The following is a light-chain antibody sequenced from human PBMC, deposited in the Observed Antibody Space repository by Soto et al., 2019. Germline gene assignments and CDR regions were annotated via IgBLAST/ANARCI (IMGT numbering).Light chain of an antibody. Sequence: QSVLTQPPSVSEAPGQRVTISCTGSSSNIGAGYEAHWYQQVPGTAPILLIYENDSRPSGVPDRFSGSKSGTSASLAISGLQAEDEAEYYCQSYDSSLSGYVFGTGTKVTVL. CDR2: END. CDR1: SSNIGAGYE. CDR3: QSYDSSLSGYV. J-gene: IGLJ1*01. V-gene: IGLV1-40*01.